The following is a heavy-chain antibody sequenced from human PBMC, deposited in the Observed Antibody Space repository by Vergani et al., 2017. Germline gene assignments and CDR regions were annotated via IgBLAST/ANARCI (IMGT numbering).Heavy chain of an antibody. CDR2: IHNRGKT. D-gene: IGHD6-19*01. J-gene: IGHJ2*01. CDR1: GYSIGSVFY. Sequence: QVRLEESGPGLVKPSETLSITCPVSGYSIGSVFYWAWFRQSPGEGLQWLTSIHNRGKTYHNPSLKSRVSVSLDTSINRFSLNLTSVTATDTAVYYCARSQADYWYCDLWGPGSLVTVSS. V-gene: IGHV4-38-2*01. CDR3: ARSQADYWYCDL.